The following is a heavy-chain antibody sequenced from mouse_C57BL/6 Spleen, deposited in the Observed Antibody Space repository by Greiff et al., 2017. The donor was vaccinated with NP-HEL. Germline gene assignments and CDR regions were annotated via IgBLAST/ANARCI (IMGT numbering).Heavy chain of an antibody. Sequence: EVQLVESGGGLVQPGGFTFSDYYMSWVRQPPGKALGWLGFIRNNAHGYTTEYSASVKGRFTISRDNSQSFLYLHIKALRAEDSATDYCGSYASGSCDFDVRGTVGTVAGSS. CDR3: GSYASGSCDFDV. CDR2: IRNNAHGYTT. V-gene: IGHV7-3*01. CDR1: FTFSDYY. J-gene: IGHJ1*03. D-gene: IGHD1-1*02.